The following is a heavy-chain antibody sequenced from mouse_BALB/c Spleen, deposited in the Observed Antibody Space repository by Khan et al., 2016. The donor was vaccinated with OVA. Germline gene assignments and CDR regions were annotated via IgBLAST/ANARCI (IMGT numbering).Heavy chain of an antibody. J-gene: IGHJ2*01. D-gene: IGHD1-1*01. CDR3: ARRGLRWDFDY. Sequence: QVQLQQSGAELAKPGASVKMSCKASGYTFINYWILWVKQRPGQGLEWIGYINPSTGYSEYNQNFKDKATLTVDKSPSTAYMQLGSLTSEDSAVYYCARRGLRWDFDYWGQGTTLTVSS. CDR1: GYTFINYW. CDR2: INPSTGYS. V-gene: IGHV1-7*01.